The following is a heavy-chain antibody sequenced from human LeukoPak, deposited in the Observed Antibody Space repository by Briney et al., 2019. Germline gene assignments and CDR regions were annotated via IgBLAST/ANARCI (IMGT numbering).Heavy chain of an antibody. V-gene: IGHV3-66*01. Sequence: PGGSLRLSCAASGFTVSSNYMSWVRQAPGKGLEWVSVIYSGGSTYYADSVKGRFTISRDNSKNTLYLQMNSLRAEDTAVYYCGRSSRIAAGSSGSYTYPLVLDYWGQGTLVTVSS. CDR1: GFTVSSNY. CDR2: IYSGGST. CDR3: GRSSRIAAGSSGSYTYPLVLDY. D-gene: IGHD1-26*01. J-gene: IGHJ4*02.